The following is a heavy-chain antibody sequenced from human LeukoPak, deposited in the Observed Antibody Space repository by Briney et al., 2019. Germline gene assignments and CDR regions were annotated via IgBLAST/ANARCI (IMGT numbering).Heavy chain of an antibody. J-gene: IGHJ4*02. CDR2: ISSSGTTP. V-gene: IGHV3-48*03. D-gene: IGHD3-22*01. Sequence: GGSLRLSCAASGFNLRSYEMNWIRQAPGKGLEWVSFISSSGTTPYYADSVKGRFTISRDNSKNTLYLQMNSLRAEDTAVYYCAGDSSGYPADYWGQGTLVTVSS. CDR1: GFNLRSYE. CDR3: AGDSSGYPADY.